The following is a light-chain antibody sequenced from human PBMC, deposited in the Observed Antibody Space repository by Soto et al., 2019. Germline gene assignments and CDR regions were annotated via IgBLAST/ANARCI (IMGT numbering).Light chain of an antibody. CDR3: QQRSKWPLT. Sequence: EIVLTQSPATLSLSPGERATLSCGASQSVSSYLAWYQQKPGQAPRLLIYDASNRATGIPARFSGSGSGTDFTLTISSLEPEEVAGYYCQQRSKWPLTFGGGTKVEIK. J-gene: IGKJ4*01. CDR2: DAS. CDR1: QSVSSY. V-gene: IGKV3-11*01.